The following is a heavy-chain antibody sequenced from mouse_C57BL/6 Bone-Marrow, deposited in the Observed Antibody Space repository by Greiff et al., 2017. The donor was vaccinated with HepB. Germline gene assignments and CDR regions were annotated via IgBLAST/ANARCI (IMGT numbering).Heavy chain of an antibody. Sequence: QVQLQQPGAELVRPGSSVKLSCKASGYTFTSYWMHWVKQRPIQGLEWIGNIDPSDSETHYNQKFKDKATLTVDKSSSTAYMQLSSLTSEDSAVYYGARGYEGGLAYWGQGTLVTVSA. D-gene: IGHD2-2*01. CDR2: IDPSDSET. V-gene: IGHV1-52*01. CDR1: GYTFTSYW. J-gene: IGHJ3*01. CDR3: ARGYEGGLAY.